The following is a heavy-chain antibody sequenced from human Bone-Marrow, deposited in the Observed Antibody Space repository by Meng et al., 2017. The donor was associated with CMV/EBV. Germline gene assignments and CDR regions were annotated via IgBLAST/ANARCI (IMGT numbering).Heavy chain of an antibody. Sequence: ASVKVSCKTSGYSFSNYGIIWVRQAPGQGLEWLGWISAHNGYTNHAEKFQGRVTMTTDTSTSTAYMELRSRRSDDTAVYYCARVGSSSSCYRRFCNWFDPWGQGTLVTVSS. D-gene: IGHD2-2*02. CDR3: ARVGSSSSCYRRFCNWFDP. CDR2: ISAHNGYT. CDR1: GYSFSNYG. V-gene: IGHV1-18*01. J-gene: IGHJ5*02.